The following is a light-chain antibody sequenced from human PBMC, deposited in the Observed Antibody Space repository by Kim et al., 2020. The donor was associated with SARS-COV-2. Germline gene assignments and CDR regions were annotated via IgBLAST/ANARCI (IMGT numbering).Light chain of an antibody. CDR3: QQYGSSWT. J-gene: IGKJ1*01. CDR2: GAS. V-gene: IGKV3-20*01. CDR1: QSVSSSY. Sequence: EIVLTQSPGTLSLSSGERATLSCRASQSVSSSYLAWYQQKPGQAPRLLIYGASSRATGIPDRFSGSESGTDFTLTISRLEPEDFAVYYCQQYGSSWTFGQGTKVDIK.